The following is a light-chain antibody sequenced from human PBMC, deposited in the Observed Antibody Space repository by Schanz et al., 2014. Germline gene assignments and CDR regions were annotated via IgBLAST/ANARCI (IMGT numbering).Light chain of an antibody. CDR2: DDS. V-gene: IGLV3-21*02. J-gene: IGLJ2*01. CDR1: NIGSKS. CDR3: QVWDSSSDHVV. Sequence: SYELPQPPSVSVAPGQTATITCGGNNIGSKSVHWYQQKPGQAPVLVVYDDSDRPSGIPERFSGSNSGNTATLTISRVEAGDEADYYCQVWDSSSDHVVFGGGTKLTVL.